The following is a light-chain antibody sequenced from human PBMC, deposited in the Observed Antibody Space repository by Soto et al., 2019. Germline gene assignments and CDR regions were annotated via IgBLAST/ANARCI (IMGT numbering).Light chain of an antibody. V-gene: IGLV7-46*01. CDR1: TGAVTNGHY. CDR2: DTS. Sequence: QTVVTQEPSLTVSPGGTVTLTCGSSTGAVTNGHYPYWFQQKPGQAPRTLIYDTSNKHSWTPARFAGSLLGGKAALTLSGAQPEDEADYYCLFSYNGARVFGGGTRLTVL. CDR3: LFSYNGARV. J-gene: IGLJ2*01.